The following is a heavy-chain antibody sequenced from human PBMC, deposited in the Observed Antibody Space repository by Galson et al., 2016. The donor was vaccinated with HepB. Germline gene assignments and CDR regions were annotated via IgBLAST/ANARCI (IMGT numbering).Heavy chain of an antibody. D-gene: IGHD3-22*01. CDR2: ITTGGDST. V-gene: IGHV3-23*01. Sequence: SLRLSCAAVEFAFSSYAMTWVRQAPGKGLEWVSTITTGGDSTYHADSVRGRFTISRENSRNTLYLQMISLRAEDTAVYFCATLLPRHYDSSGGGDLDLWGQGTLVTVSS. J-gene: IGHJ5*02. CDR3: ATLLPRHYDSSGGGDLDL. CDR1: EFAFSSYA.